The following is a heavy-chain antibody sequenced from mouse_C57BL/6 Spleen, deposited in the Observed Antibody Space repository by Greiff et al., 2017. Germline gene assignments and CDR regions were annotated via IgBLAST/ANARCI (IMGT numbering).Heavy chain of an antibody. D-gene: IGHD1-2*01. Sequence: QVQLKQPGAELVMPGASVKLSCKATGYTFTGYWIEWVKQRPGHGLEWIGEILPGSGSTNYNEKFKGKATFTADTSSTTAYMQLSSLTTEDSAIYYCARPLLRGGFAYWGQGTLVTVSA. CDR3: ARPLLRGGFAY. V-gene: IGHV1-9*01. CDR1: GYTFTGYW. J-gene: IGHJ3*01. CDR2: ILPGSGST.